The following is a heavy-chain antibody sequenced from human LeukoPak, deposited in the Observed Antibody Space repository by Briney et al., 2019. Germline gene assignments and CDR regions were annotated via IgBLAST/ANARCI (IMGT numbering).Heavy chain of an antibody. D-gene: IGHD6-6*01. J-gene: IGHJ4*02. CDR3: ARGPYSSSFRPPAHYFDF. CDR1: GGSFSSYT. V-gene: IGHV1-69*02. CDR2: GIPILNIA. Sequence: SVKVSCKASGGSFSSYTVSWVRQAPGQGLERMGRGIPILNIANYAQRFQGRLTITADKSMRIVYMELSSLRSEDTAVYYCARGPYSSSFRPPAHYFDFWGQGTLVTVSS.